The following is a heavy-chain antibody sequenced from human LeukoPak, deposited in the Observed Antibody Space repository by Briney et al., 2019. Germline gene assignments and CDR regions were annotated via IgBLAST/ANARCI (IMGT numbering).Heavy chain of an antibody. Sequence: PSETLSLTCTVSGGSISSSSYYWGWIRQPPGKGLEWIGSIYYSGSTYYNPSLKSRVTISVDTSKNQFSLKLSSVTAADTAVYYCARFVVVPAAKVFDYWGQGTLVTVSS. V-gene: IGHV4-39*01. CDR1: GGSISSSSYY. J-gene: IGHJ4*02. CDR3: ARFVVVPAAKVFDY. CDR2: IYYSGST. D-gene: IGHD2-2*01.